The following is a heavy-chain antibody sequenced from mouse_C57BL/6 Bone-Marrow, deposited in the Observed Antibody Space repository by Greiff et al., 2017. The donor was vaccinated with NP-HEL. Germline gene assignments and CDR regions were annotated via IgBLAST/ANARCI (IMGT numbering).Heavy chain of an antibody. CDR1: GYTFTSYW. D-gene: IGHD2-3*01. V-gene: IGHV1-55*01. CDR3: ARSLYDGYLYYFDY. CDR2: IYPGSGSS. J-gene: IGHJ2*01. Sequence: QVHVKQPGAELVKPGASVKMSCKASGYTFTSYWITWVKQRPGQGLEWIGDIYPGSGSSNYNEKFKSKATLTVDTSSSTAYMQLSSLTSEDSAVYYCARSLYDGYLYYFDYWGQGTTLTVSS.